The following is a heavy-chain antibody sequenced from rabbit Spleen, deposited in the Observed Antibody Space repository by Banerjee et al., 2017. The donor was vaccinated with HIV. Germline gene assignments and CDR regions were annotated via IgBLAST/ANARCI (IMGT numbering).Heavy chain of an antibody. CDR2: IDIGSSGFT. J-gene: IGHJ2*01. Sequence: QSLEESGGGLVKPGASLTLTCKASGLDFSGDSYDSYMCWVRQAPGKGLEWIACIDIGSSGFTYFASWAKGRFTISKTSSTTVTLQMTSLTAADTATYFCARNYVNAFDPWGQGTLVTVS. V-gene: IGHV1S40*01. CDR3: ARNYVNAFDP. D-gene: IGHD1-1*01. CDR1: GLDFSGDSY.